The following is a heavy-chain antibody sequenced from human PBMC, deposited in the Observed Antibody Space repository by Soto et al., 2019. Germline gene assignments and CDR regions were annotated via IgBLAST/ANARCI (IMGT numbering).Heavy chain of an antibody. CDR1: GFTFSGSA. CDR2: IRSKANSYAT. D-gene: IGHD3-3*01. J-gene: IGHJ5*02. V-gene: IGHV3-73*01. Sequence: GGSLRLSCAASGFTFSGSAMHWVRQASGKGLEWVGRIRSKANSYATAYAASVKGSFTISRDDSKNTAYLQMNSLKTEDTAVYYCTRPTTYYDFWSGYYLSDWFDPWGQGTLVTVSS. CDR3: TRPTTYYDFWSGYYLSDWFDP.